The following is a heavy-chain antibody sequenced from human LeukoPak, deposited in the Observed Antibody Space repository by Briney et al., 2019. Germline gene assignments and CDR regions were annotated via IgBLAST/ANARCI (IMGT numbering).Heavy chain of an antibody. CDR2: INAGNGNT. CDR1: GYTFTSYA. J-gene: IGHJ5*02. Sequence: ASVKVSCKASGYTFTSYAMRWVRQAPGQRLEWMGWINAGNGNTKYSQKFQGRVTITRDTSASTAYMELSSLRSEDTAVYYCARDRCGGDCYSPDWFDPWGQGTLVTVSS. V-gene: IGHV1-3*01. CDR3: ARDRCGGDCYSPDWFDP. D-gene: IGHD2-21*02.